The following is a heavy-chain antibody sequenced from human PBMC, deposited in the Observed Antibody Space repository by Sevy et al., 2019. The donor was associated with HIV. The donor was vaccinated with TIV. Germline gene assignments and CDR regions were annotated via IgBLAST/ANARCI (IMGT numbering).Heavy chain of an antibody. V-gene: IGHV3-7*01. J-gene: IGHJ4*02. CDR1: GFTFSSYW. D-gene: IGHD3-9*01. CDR2: IKQDGSEK. CDR3: ARDESVLRYFDWLFYFDY. Sequence: GSLRLSCAASGFTFSSYWMSWVRQAPGKGLEWVANIKQDGSEKYYVDSVKGRFTISRDNAKNSLYLQMNSLRAEDTAVYYCARDESVLRYFDWLFYFDYWGQGTLVTVSS.